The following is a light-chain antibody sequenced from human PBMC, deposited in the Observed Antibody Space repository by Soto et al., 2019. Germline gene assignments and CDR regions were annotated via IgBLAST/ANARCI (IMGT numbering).Light chain of an antibody. CDR2: DAS. V-gene: IGKV3-11*01. Sequence: EIVLTQSPATLSLSPGERATLSCRASQSVSNNLAWYQHKPGQAPRLLIYDASNRATGIPARFSGSGSGTDFTLTISSLEPEDFAVYYCQQRSNWPPLTFGGGTKLEIK. CDR1: QSVSNN. CDR3: QQRSNWPPLT. J-gene: IGKJ4*01.